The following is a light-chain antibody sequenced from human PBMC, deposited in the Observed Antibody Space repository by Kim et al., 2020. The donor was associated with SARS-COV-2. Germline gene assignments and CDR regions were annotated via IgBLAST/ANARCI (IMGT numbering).Light chain of an antibody. J-gene: IGKJ5*01. CDR2: GAS. CDR1: QSVSNTY. Sequence: SPGGTVTLSCKARQSVSNTYLAWSQQKPGQAPRLLIYGASRRATGIPDRFSGSGSGTDFTLTISGLEPEDFAVYYCQQYGIPPITFGQGTRLEIK. V-gene: IGKV3-20*01. CDR3: QQYGIPPIT.